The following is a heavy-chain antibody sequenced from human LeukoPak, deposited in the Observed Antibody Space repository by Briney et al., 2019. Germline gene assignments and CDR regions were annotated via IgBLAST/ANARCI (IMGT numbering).Heavy chain of an antibody. Sequence: ASVKVSCKASGYTFTSYGISWVRQAPGQGLEWMGWISAYSRNTNYAQNFQGRVTMTEDTSTDTAYMELSSLRSDDTAVYYCARDENWNDDGGKGYNWFDSWGQGTLVTVSS. J-gene: IGHJ5*01. D-gene: IGHD1-1*01. CDR3: ARDENWNDDGGKGYNWFDS. CDR1: GYTFTSYG. V-gene: IGHV1-18*01. CDR2: ISAYSRNT.